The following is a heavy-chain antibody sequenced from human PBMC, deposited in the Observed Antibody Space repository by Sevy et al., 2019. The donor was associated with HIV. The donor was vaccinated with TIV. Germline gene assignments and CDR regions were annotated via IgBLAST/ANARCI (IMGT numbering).Heavy chain of an antibody. Sequence: ASVKVSCKASGGTFSSYAISWVRQAPGQGLEWMGGFIPIFGTANYAQKFQGRVTITADESTSTAYMELSSLRSEDTAVYYCARDRTRGSSGYYFYYFDYWGQGTLVTVSS. D-gene: IGHD3-22*01. J-gene: IGHJ4*02. V-gene: IGHV1-69*13. CDR3: ARDRTRGSSGYYFYYFDY. CDR2: FIPIFGTA. CDR1: GGTFSSYA.